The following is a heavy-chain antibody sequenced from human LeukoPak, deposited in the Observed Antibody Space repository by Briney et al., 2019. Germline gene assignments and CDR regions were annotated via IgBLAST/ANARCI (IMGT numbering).Heavy chain of an antibody. J-gene: IGHJ4*02. CDR3: ARKGPYSSSSEGFDY. CDR2: ISSSSSYI. V-gene: IGHV3-21*01. D-gene: IGHD6-6*01. Sequence: GGSLRLSCAASGFTFSSYSMNWARQAPGKGLEWVSSISSSSSYIYYADSVKGRFTISRDNAKNSLYLQMNSLRAEDTAVYYCARKGPYSSSSEGFDYWGQGTLVTVSS. CDR1: GFTFSSYS.